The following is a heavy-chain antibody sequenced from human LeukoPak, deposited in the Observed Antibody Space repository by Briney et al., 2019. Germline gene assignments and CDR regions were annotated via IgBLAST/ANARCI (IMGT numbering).Heavy chain of an antibody. CDR2: IYTSGST. Sequence: SETVSLTCTVSGGSISSYYWSWIRQPAGKGLEWIVRIYTSGSTNYNPSLKSRVTMSVDTSKNQFSLKLSSVTAADQAVYYCARGNSGGFTMVRGVLFDYWGQGTLVTVSS. V-gene: IGHV4-4*07. CDR3: ARGNSGGFTMVRGVLFDY. D-gene: IGHD3-10*01. CDR1: GGSISSYY. J-gene: IGHJ4*02.